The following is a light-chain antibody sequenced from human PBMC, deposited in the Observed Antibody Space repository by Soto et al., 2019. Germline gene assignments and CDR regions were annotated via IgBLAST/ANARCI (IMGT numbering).Light chain of an antibody. J-gene: IGKJ5*01. CDR1: QSIETNY. CDR3: KQDYNLPFT. CDR2: GTS. V-gene: IGKV3D-7*01. Sequence: EIVMPPSQGTLSLSPGETFPLSCSARQSIETNYLAWYQQKPGQTPRLLISGTSTRATGIPARISGSGSGTDFTITISSLQDEDFAVYYCKQDYNLPFTFGQGTQLEIK.